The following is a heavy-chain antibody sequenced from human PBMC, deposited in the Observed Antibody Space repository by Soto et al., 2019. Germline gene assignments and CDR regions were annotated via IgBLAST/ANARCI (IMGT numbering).Heavy chain of an antibody. Sequence: SETLSLTCTVSGGALSNYYWSWIRQPPGKGLEWIGYIYNSGSTNYNLSLESRVTISMDTSKKYFSLKLSSVTAADTAVYYCAREGSSGVYFDNWGQGTLVTVSS. D-gene: IGHD2-8*01. J-gene: IGHJ4*01. CDR3: AREGSSGVYFDN. CDR2: IYNSGST. V-gene: IGHV4-59*01. CDR1: GGALSNYY.